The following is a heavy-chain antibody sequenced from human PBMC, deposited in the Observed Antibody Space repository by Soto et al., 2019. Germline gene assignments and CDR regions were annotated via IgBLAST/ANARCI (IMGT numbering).Heavy chain of an antibody. D-gene: IGHD5-12*01. J-gene: IGHJ4*02. CDR2: IKSKTDGGTT. V-gene: IGHV3-15*01. Sequence: GGSLRLSCAASGFTFSNAWMSWVRQAPGKGLEWVGRIKSKTDGGTTDYAAPVKGRFTISRDDSKNTLYLQMNSLKTEDTAVYYCTTHSSRVATISLTLGYWGQGTLVTVSS. CDR1: GFTFSNAW. CDR3: TTHSSRVATISLTLGY.